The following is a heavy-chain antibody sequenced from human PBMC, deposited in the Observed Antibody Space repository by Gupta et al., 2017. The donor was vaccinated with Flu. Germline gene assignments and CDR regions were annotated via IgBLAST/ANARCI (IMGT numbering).Heavy chain of an antibody. CDR3: STQVAWCGEWYFPF. CDR1: YC. Sequence: YCWGWIRQPPGKGLEWIASIKNNGHNYFNPAPKSRVTIFVETYKNHFSLKLTSVLTAETAVYYYSTQVAWCGEWYFPFWGQGALVTVSS. V-gene: IGHV4-39*01. J-gene: IGHJ1*01. CDR2: IKNNGHN. D-gene: IGHD2-8*02.